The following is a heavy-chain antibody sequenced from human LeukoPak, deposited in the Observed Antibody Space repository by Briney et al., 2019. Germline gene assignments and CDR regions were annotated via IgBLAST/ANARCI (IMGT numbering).Heavy chain of an antibody. V-gene: IGHV1-18*01. J-gene: IGHJ3*02. CDR2: ISAYSGNT. CDR3: ARGENPLDAFDI. CDR1: GYSFTYSG. Sequence: GASVTVSLTSSGYSFTYSGINWVRQAPGQGLEWMGWISAYSGNTYFAQKFQGRVTLTTDTSTSTGYMELRTLRSDDTAVYYCARGENPLDAFDIWGQGTMVTVSS.